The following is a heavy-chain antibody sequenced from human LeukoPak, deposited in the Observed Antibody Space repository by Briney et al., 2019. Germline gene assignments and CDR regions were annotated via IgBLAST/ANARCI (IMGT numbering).Heavy chain of an antibody. Sequence: GGSLRLSCAASGFTFDDYAMHWVRQAPGKGLEWVSGISWNSGSIGYADSVKGRFTISRDNAKNSLYLQMNSLRAEDTALYYCAKDTGYGGRGTLVPVPS. V-gene: IGHV3-9*01. D-gene: IGHD3-10*01. J-gene: IGHJ4*02. CDR2: ISWNSGSI. CDR1: GFTFDDYA. CDR3: AKDTGY.